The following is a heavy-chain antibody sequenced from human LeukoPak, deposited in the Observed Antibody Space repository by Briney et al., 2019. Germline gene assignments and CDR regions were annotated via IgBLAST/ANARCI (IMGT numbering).Heavy chain of an antibody. D-gene: IGHD3-10*01. CDR1: GYTFTSYA. CDR3: ARDTRVTMVRGAIFDY. J-gene: IGHJ4*02. V-gene: IGHV7-4-1*02. CDR2: INTNTGNP. Sequence: ASVKVSCKASGYTFTSYAMNWVRQAPGQGLEWMGWINTNTGNPTYAQGFTGRFVFSLDTSVSTAYLQISSLKAEDTAVYYCARDTRVTMVRGAIFDYWGQGTLVTVSS.